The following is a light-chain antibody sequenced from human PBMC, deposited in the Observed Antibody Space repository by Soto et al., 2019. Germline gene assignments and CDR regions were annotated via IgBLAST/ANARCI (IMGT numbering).Light chain of an antibody. CDR3: SSYTSSSTPYV. V-gene: IGLV2-14*01. CDR2: VVS. Sequence: QSALTQPASVSGSPGQSITISCTGTSSDVGGYNYVSWYQQHPGKAPKLMIYVVSNRPSGVSNRFSGSKSGSTASLTISGLQAEDEADYYCSSYTSSSTPYVFGTGTKVTVL. J-gene: IGLJ1*01. CDR1: SSDVGGYNY.